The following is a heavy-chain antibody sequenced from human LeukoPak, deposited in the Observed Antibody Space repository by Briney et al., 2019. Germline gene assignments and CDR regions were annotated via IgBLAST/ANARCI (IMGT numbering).Heavy chain of an antibody. CDR2: ISLKSGGT. D-gene: IGHD3-10*01. CDR3: ARVGSYGSGSYLSY. J-gene: IGHJ4*02. CDR1: VYTFTDYY. Sequence: ASVKVSCKASVYTFTDYYIHWARQAPGQGLEWMGWISLKSGGTNYAQKSQGRVTLTRDTSISTAYMEVSRLRSGDTAVYYCARVGSYGSGSYLSYWGQGSLVTVSS. V-gene: IGHV1-2*02.